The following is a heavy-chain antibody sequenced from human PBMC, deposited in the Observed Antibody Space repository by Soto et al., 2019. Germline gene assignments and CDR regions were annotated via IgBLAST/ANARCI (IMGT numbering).Heavy chain of an antibody. CDR3: EKESGRRKPFDF. V-gene: IGHV3-23*01. CDR2: LDGGGDTT. CDR1: GFTFSNYG. Sequence: GGSLRLSCAASGFTFSNYGMNWVRQAPGKGLEWVSALDGGGDTTFYADSVKGRFTISRDNSKNTLYRQMNSLRAADTAVYSCEKESGRRKPFDFWGQGTLVTVSS. J-gene: IGHJ4*01.